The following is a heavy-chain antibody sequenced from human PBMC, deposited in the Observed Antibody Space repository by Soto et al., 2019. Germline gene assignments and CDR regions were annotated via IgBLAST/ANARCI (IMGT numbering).Heavy chain of an antibody. D-gene: IGHD5-18*01. Sequence: GWSLRLSCAASGFTFSDYYMSLIRQAPGKGLEWVSSITSSGSTTYYTDSVKGRFTISRDNAKNSLYLQMNSLRAEDTAVYYCARERYSYGLYYFDYWGEGTPVTVSS. V-gene: IGHV3-11*01. CDR2: ITSSGSTT. CDR1: GFTFSDYY. CDR3: ARERYSYGLYYFDY. J-gene: IGHJ4*02.